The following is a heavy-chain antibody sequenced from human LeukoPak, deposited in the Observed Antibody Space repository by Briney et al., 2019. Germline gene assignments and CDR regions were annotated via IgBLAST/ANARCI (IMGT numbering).Heavy chain of an antibody. CDR1: GFTFSSYW. Sequence: PGGSLRLSCAASGFTFSSYWMSWVRQAPGKGLEWVANIRRDGSEKHYVDSVKGRFTISRDNAKNSLYLQMNSLRAEDTAVYYCTRDDRVYCSGGSCYGYYFDYWGQGTLVTVSS. CDR3: TRDDRVYCSGGSCYGYYFDY. D-gene: IGHD2-15*01. V-gene: IGHV3-7*05. CDR2: IRRDGSEK. J-gene: IGHJ4*02.